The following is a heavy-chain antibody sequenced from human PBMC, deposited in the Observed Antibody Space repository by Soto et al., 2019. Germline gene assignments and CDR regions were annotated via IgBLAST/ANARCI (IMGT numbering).Heavy chain of an antibody. J-gene: IGHJ3*02. D-gene: IGHD3-10*01. CDR1: GFTFDDHT. CDR3: AKDFYYGSGSYTGSGAFDI. V-gene: IGHV3-43*01. Sequence: EVQLVESGGVVVQPGGSLRLSCAASGFTFDDHTMHWVRQAPGKGLEWVSLISWDGSGTYYADSVKGRFTISRDNSKNSLYLQMNSLRTEDTALYYCAKDFYYGSGSYTGSGAFDIWGQGTMVTVSS. CDR2: ISWDGSGT.